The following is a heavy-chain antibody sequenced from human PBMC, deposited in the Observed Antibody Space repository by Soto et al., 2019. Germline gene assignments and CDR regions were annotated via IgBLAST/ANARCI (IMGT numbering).Heavy chain of an antibody. Sequence: SGPTLVNPTQTLTLTCTFSGFSLSSRGVGVGWIRQPPGKALEWLALIYWNDDKRYSPSLRSRLTITKDTSKNQVVLTMTNMDPVDTATYFCARTSTVTTGISEYFHHWGQGTLVTVSS. CDR3: ARTSTVTTGISEYFHH. CDR2: IYWNDDK. V-gene: IGHV2-5*01. CDR1: GFSLSSRGVG. J-gene: IGHJ1*01. D-gene: IGHD4-17*01.